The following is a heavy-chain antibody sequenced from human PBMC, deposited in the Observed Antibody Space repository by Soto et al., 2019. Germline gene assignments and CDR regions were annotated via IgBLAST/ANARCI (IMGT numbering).Heavy chain of an antibody. CDR1: GFTFSSYG. J-gene: IGHJ6*02. CDR3: AKSIPPLQQLVLHYYYYYGMDV. CDR2: ISYDGSNK. D-gene: IGHD6-13*01. Sequence: GGSLRLSCAASGFTFSSYGMHWVRQAPGKGLEWVAVISYDGSNKYYADSVKGRFTISRDNSKNTLYLQMNSLRAEDTAVYYCAKSIPPLQQLVLHYYYYYGMDVWGQGTTVTVSS. V-gene: IGHV3-30*18.